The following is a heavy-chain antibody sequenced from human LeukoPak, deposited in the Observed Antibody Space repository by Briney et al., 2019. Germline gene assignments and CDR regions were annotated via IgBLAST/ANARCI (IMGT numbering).Heavy chain of an antibody. J-gene: IGHJ4*02. CDR3: AKDSFFGYYDSSGYYPPYYFDY. CDR1: GFIFSSYA. V-gene: IGHV3-23*01. Sequence: GGSLRLSCAASGFIFSSYAMSWVRQAPGKGLEWVSTISGSGGSTYYADSVKGRFTISRDNSKNTVYLQMNSLRAEDTAVYYCAKDSFFGYYDSSGYYPPYYFDYWGQGTLVTVSS. CDR2: ISGSGGST. D-gene: IGHD3-22*01.